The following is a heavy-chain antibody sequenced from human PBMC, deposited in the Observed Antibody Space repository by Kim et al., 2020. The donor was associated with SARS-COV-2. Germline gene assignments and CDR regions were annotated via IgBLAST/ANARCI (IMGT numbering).Heavy chain of an antibody. Sequence: SRVTISVGTSKNQFSLKLSSVTAADTAVYYCARQGGITMIVVVIKGAFDLWGRGTLVTVSS. V-gene: IGHV4-39*01. CDR3: ARQGGITMIVVVIKGAFDL. J-gene: IGHJ2*01. D-gene: IGHD3-22*01.